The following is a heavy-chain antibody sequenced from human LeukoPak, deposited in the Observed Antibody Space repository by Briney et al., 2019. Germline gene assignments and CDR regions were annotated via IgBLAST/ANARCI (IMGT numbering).Heavy chain of an antibody. CDR3: ARDLGIAAAGTPLDY. CDR2: ISYDGSNK. D-gene: IGHD6-13*01. Sequence: GGSLRLSCAASGFTFSSYAMSWVRQAPGKGLEWVAVISYDGSNKYYADSVKGRFTISRDNSKNTLYLQMNSLRAEDTAVYYCARDLGIAAAGTPLDYWGQGTLVTVSS. CDR1: GFTFSSYA. J-gene: IGHJ4*02. V-gene: IGHV3-30-3*01.